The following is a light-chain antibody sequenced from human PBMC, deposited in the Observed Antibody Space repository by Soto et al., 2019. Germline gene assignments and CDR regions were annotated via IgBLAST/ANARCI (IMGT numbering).Light chain of an antibody. J-gene: IGKJ4*01. CDR2: DAS. CDR3: QQRSAWPST. Sequence: EIVLTQSPATLSLSPGDRATLSCRASQSVSSYLGWYQLRPGQAPRLLIYDASNRATGIPARFSGSGSGTDFTLTISSLEPEDFAVYYCQQRSAWPSTFGGGTKVEIK. CDR1: QSVSSY. V-gene: IGKV3-11*01.